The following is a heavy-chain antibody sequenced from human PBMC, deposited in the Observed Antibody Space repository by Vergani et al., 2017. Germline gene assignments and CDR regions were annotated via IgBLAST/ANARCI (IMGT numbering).Heavy chain of an antibody. Sequence: QVQLQQWGAGLLKPSETLSLTCAVYGGSFSGYYWSWIRQPPGKGLEWIGEINHSGSTNYNPSLKSRVTISVDTSKNQFSLKLSSVTAADTAVYYCARGDPYDFWSGYQPYYYYYMDVWGKGTTVTVSS. CDR1: GGSFSGYY. CDR2: INHSGST. D-gene: IGHD3-3*01. CDR3: ARGDPYDFWSGYQPYYYYYMDV. J-gene: IGHJ6*03. V-gene: IGHV4-34*01.